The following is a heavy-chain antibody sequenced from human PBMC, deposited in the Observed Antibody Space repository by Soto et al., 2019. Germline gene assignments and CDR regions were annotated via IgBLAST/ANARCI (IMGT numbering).Heavy chain of an antibody. Sequence: SVKVSCKASGGTFSSYAISWVRKAPGQGLEWMGGIIPIFCTANYAQKFQGRVTITADESTSTAYMELSSLRSEDTAVYYCGRGSPRHYYYDSSGYYPVSWGQGTLVTVSS. CDR2: IIPIFCTA. J-gene: IGHJ4*02. D-gene: IGHD3-22*01. V-gene: IGHV1-69*13. CDR1: GGTFSSYA. CDR3: GRGSPRHYYYDSSGYYPVS.